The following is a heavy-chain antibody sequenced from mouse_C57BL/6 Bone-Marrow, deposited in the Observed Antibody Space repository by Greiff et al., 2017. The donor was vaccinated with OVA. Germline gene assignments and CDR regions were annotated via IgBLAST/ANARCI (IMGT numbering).Heavy chain of an antibody. CDR3: ADSWFAY. CDR1: GFTFSDYY. V-gene: IGHV5-12*01. Sequence: EVQLMESGGGLVQPGGSLKLSCAASGFTFSDYYMYWVRQTPEKRLEWVAYISNGGGSTYYPATVKGRFTFSRDNAKNARYLQISRLKSEDTAIYYCADSWFAYWGQGTLVTVSA. CDR2: ISNGGGST. J-gene: IGHJ3*01. D-gene: IGHD2-12*01.